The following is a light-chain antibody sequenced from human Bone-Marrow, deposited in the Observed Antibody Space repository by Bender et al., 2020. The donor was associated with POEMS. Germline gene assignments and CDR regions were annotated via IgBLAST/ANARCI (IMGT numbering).Light chain of an antibody. CDR2: DGN. CDR1: SSDVGGYNY. V-gene: IGLV2-8*01. CDR3: SSYAGNNNVGV. Sequence: QSALTQPPSASGSPGQSVTISCTGTSSDVGGYNYVSWYQQHPGKAPKLLIYDGNKRPSGVPDRFSGSKSGNTASLTVSGLQADDEAAYYCSSYAGNNNVGVFGTGTKVTVL. J-gene: IGLJ1*01.